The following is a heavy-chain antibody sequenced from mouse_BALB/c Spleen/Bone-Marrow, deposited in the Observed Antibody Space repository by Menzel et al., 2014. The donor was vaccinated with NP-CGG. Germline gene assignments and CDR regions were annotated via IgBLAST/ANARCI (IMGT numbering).Heavy chain of an antibody. CDR3: ARSLYGYDWYFDV. V-gene: IGHV1-14*01. CDR2: INPYNDGT. J-gene: IGHJ1*01. Sequence: VQLQQSGPELVKPGASVKMPCKASGYTFTSYVIHWVKQKPGQGLEWIGNINPYNDGTKYNEKFRGKATLTSDKSSSTAYMELSSLTSEDSAVYYCARSLYGYDWYFDVWGAGTTVTVSS. D-gene: IGHD2-2*01. CDR1: GYTFTSYV.